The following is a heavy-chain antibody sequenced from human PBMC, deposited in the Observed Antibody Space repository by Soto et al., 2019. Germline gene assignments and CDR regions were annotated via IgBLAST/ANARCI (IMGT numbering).Heavy chain of an antibody. V-gene: IGHV3-23*01. D-gene: IGHD6-19*01. CDR2: ISDSGGST. J-gene: IGHJ4*02. CDR3: AKDGAWSLAVAGLLDY. Sequence: EVHLLEYGGDLVQPGGSLRLSCVVSGSTFSSDDMSRVRQAPGRGLEWVSGISDSGGSTYYADSVKGRFTISRDNAKNTLYLQMNSLRVEYTALYYCAKDGAWSLAVAGLLDYSGPGTHVTVSS. CDR1: GSTFSSDD.